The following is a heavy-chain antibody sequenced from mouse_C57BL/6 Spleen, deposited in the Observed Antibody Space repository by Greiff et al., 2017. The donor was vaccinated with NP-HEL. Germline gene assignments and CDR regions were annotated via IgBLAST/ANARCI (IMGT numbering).Heavy chain of an antibody. CDR2: ISSGSSTN. D-gene: IGHD2-3*01. CDR3: ARGDGYSYYFDY. V-gene: IGHV5-17*01. Sequence: EVQVVESGGGLVKPGGSLKLSCAASGFTFSDYGMHWVRQAPEKGLEWVAYISSGSSTNYYADTVKGRFTISRDNAKNTLFLQMTSLRSEDTAMYYCARGDGYSYYFDYWGQGTTLTVSS. CDR1: GFTFSDYG. J-gene: IGHJ2*01.